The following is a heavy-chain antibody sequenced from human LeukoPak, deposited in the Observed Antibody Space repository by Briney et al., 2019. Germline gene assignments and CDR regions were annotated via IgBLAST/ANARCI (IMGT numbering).Heavy chain of an antibody. Sequence: GGSLRLFCAASGFTFSDYYINWIRQAPGKGLEWLSYISSGSIYTNYADSVKGRFTISKDNAKNSLYLQMNSLRAEDTAVYYCARKTGYSRGNAFDIWGQGTMVTVSS. J-gene: IGHJ3*02. V-gene: IGHV3-11*03. D-gene: IGHD3-9*01. CDR1: GFTFSDYY. CDR3: ARKTGYSRGNAFDI. CDR2: ISSGSIYT.